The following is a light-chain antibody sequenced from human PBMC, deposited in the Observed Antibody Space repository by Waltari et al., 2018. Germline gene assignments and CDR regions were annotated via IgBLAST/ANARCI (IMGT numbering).Light chain of an antibody. CDR1: QSVLYSPNNKNS. CDR2: GAS. V-gene: IGKV4-1*01. CDR3: LQYYSSPPVYT. Sequence: DIGMTQSPDSLAVSLGERATINCKTSQSVLYSPNNKNSLAWYQQKPGQPPKLLIYGASTRESGVPDRFSGSGSGTEFTLTISSLQAEDVAVYYCLQYYSSPPVYTFGPGTKLEIK. J-gene: IGKJ2*01.